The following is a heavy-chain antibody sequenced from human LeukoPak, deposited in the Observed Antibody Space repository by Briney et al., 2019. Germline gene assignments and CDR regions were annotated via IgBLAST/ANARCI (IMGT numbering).Heavy chain of an antibody. CDR1: GFTFSNYG. CDR2: IWYDGSQK. J-gene: IGHJ4*02. D-gene: IGHD1-26*01. CDR3: ARDSGRYAKYYFDS. Sequence: GGSLRLSCAASGFTFSNYGMHWVRQAAGKGLEWVALIWYDGSQKYYADSVKGRFTISRDNSKNTLYLQMNSLRTEDTAVYYCARDSGRYAKYYFDSWGQGTLVTVSS. V-gene: IGHV3-30*02.